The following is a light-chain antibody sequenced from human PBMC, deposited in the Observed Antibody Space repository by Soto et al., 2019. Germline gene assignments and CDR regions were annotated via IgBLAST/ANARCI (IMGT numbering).Light chain of an antibody. CDR2: GAS. J-gene: IGKJ1*01. Sequence: VMTQSPATLSVSPGERATLSCRASQSITTNLAWYQQKPGQAPRLLIFGASTRPANIPARFSGSGSGTEFTLTISPLQSEDFAVYYCQQYNYWPSRTFGQGTKVEIK. V-gene: IGKV3-15*01. CDR3: QQYNYWPSRT. CDR1: QSITTN.